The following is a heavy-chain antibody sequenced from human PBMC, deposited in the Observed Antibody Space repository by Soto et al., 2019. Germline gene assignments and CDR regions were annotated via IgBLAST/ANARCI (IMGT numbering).Heavy chain of an antibody. Sequence: GGSLRLSCAASGFTFSSYSMNWVRQAPGKGLEWVSYISSSSSIIYYADSVKGRFTISRDDAKNSLWLQMDSLRDEDTAVYYCARGTIVARQHLDYWGQGTLVTVSS. CDR3: ARGTIVARQHLDY. V-gene: IGHV3-48*02. D-gene: IGHD6-6*01. CDR2: ISSSSSII. J-gene: IGHJ4*02. CDR1: GFTFSSYS.